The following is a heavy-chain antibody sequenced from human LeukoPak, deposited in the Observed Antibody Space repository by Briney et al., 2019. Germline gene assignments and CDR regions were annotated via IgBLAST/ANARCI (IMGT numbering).Heavy chain of an antibody. D-gene: IGHD1-14*01. V-gene: IGHV1-2*02. CDR3: ARRSPTGTGLDAFDI. CDR2: INPNSGGT. J-gene: IGHJ3*02. CDR1: GYTFTGYY. Sequence: ASVKVSCKASGYTFTGYYMHWVRQAPGQGLEWMGWINPNSGGTNYAQKFQGRVTMTRDTSISTAYMELSRLRSDDTAVYYCARRSPTGTGLDAFDIWGQGTMVTVSS.